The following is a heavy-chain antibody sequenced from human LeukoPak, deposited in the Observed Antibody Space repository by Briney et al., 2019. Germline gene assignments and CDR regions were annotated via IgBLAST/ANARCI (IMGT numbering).Heavy chain of an antibody. J-gene: IGHJ4*02. D-gene: IGHD5/OR15-5a*01. Sequence: QTGGSLRLSCAASGFTVSDHWMNWVRQAPGKGLEWVANIKQDGSEKYYVDSVEGLFTISRDSAKNSLYLQMNSLRAEDTAVYYCARDQRSLRIGYYFDYWGQGTLVTVSS. V-gene: IGHV3-7*01. CDR1: GFTVSDHW. CDR2: IKQDGSEK. CDR3: ARDQRSLRIGYYFDY.